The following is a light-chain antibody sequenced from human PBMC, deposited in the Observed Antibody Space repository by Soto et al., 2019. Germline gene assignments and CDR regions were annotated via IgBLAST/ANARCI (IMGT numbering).Light chain of an antibody. J-gene: IGLJ2*01. CDR1: SSNIGNNY. V-gene: IGLV1-51*01. CDR3: GIWDISLSGGGIVGI. Sequence: QSVLTQPPSVSAAPGQTVTISCSGNSSNIGNNYVSWYQQLPGTAPKLLIYDTNKRPSGIPDRFSGSKSGTSATLGITGLQTWDEADYYCGIWDISLSGGGIVGIFGGGTKLTVL. CDR2: DTN.